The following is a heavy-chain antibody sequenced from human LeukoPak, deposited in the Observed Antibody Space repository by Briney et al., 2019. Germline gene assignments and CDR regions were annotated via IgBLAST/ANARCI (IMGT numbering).Heavy chain of an antibody. CDR3: ASSLTTWVPALDY. D-gene: IGHD4-17*01. CDR2: IRYDGSEK. CDR1: GFTFSDYG. V-gene: IGHV3-30*02. J-gene: IGHJ4*02. Sequence: GGSLRLSCAASGFTFSDYGMHWVRQAPGKGLEWVAFIRYDGSEKYYADSVKGRFTISRDNSKNRLYVQMNSLRAEDTAVYYCASSLTTWVPALDYWGQGTLVTVSS.